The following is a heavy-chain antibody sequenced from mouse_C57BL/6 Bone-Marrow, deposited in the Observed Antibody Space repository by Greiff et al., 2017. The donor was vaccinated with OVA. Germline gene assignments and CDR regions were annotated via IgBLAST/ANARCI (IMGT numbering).Heavy chain of an antibody. D-gene: IGHD1-1*01. CDR2: IWTGGGT. J-gene: IGHJ2*01. CDR1: GFSLTSYA. Sequence: VQGVESGPGLVAPSQSLSITCTVSGFSLTSYAISWVRQPPGKGLEWLGVIWTGGGTNYNSALKSRLSISKDNSKSQVFLKMNSLQTDDTARYYCASIDYYGSSYLDYWGQGTTLTVSS. CDR3: ASIDYYGSSYLDY. V-gene: IGHV2-9-1*01.